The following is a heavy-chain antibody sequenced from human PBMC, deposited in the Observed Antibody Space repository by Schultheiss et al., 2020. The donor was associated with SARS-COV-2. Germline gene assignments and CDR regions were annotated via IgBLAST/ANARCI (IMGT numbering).Heavy chain of an antibody. CDR1: GYTFTGYY. CDR3: ARDAGGPLEWLSLLFDY. V-gene: IGHV1-2*02. Sequence: ASVKVSCKASGYTFTGYYMHWVRQAPGQGLEWMGWINPNSGGTNYAQKFQGRVTMTRDTSISTAYMELSRLGSDDTAVYYCARDAGGPLEWLSLLFDYWGQGTLVTVSS. J-gene: IGHJ4*02. CDR2: INPNSGGT. D-gene: IGHD3-3*01.